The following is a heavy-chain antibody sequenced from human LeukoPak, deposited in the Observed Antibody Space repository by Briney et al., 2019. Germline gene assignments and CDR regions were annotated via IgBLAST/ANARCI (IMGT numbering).Heavy chain of an antibody. V-gene: IGHV3-7*01. CDR3: ASLAVTTRYYYYYMDV. Sequence: GGSLRLSCAASGFTFSSYGMHWVRQAPGKGLEWVANIKQDESEKYYVDSVKGRFTISRDNAKNSLYLQMNSLRAEDTAVYYCASLAVTTRYYYYYMDVWGKGTTVTVSS. CDR2: IKQDESEK. J-gene: IGHJ6*03. CDR1: GFTFSSYG. D-gene: IGHD4-17*01.